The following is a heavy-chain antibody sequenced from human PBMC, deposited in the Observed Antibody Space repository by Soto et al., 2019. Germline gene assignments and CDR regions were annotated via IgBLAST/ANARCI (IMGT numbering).Heavy chain of an antibody. V-gene: IGHV1-8*01. CDR1: GYTFTSYD. CDR2: MNPNSGNT. Sequence: ASVKVSCKASGYTFTSYDINWVRQATGQGLEWMGWMNPNSGNTGYAQKFQGRVTMTRNTSISTAYMELSSLRSEDTAVYYCARGQSSRGRELQDYWGQGTPVTVSS. D-gene: IGHD1-26*01. J-gene: IGHJ4*02. CDR3: ARGQSSRGRELQDY.